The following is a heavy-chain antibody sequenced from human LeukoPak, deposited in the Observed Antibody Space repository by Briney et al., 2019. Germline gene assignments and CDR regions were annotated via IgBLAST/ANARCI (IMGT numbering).Heavy chain of an antibody. D-gene: IGHD3-22*01. CDR1: GFSFSSYW. Sequence: GGSLRLSCAASGFSFSSYWMHWVRQAPGKGLVWVSRIDSFGSGATYADSVKGRFTVSRDNAKNTLYLQMNSLRAEDTAVYYCANLGNYYDSSGYPFDIWGQGTMVTVSS. V-gene: IGHV3-74*03. CDR3: ANLGNYYDSSGYPFDI. CDR2: IDSFGSGA. J-gene: IGHJ3*02.